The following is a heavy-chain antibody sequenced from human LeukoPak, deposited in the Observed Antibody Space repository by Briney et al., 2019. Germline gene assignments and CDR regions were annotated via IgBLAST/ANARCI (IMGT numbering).Heavy chain of an antibody. D-gene: IGHD6-13*01. V-gene: IGHV1-18*01. CDR3: ARDEAVAQDY. CDR1: GYTFSSYG. CDR2: VSAHTGNT. J-gene: IGHJ4*02. Sequence: ASVKVSCKASGYTFSSYGISWVRQAPGQGLEWLGWVSAHTGNTKYAQKVQGRVTMTMDTSTNTAYMELRSLNYDDTAIYYCARDEAVAQDYWGQGTLVTVSS.